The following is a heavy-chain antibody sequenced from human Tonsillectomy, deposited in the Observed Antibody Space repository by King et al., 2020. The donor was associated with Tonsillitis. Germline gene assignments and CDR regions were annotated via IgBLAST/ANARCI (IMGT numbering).Heavy chain of an antibody. D-gene: IGHD6-13*01. J-gene: IGHJ3*02. V-gene: IGHV3-15*01. CDR2: IKSKSDGGTT. CDR1: GFTFSNAW. CDR3: TTDRMVPTLLDAFDI. Sequence: VQLVESGGGLVKPGGSLRLSCAASGFTFSNAWMSWVRQAPGKGLEWVGRIKSKSDGGTTDYAAPVKGRFTISRDDSKNTLYLQMNSLKTEHTAVYYCTTDRMVPTLLDAFDICGQGTMVTVSS.